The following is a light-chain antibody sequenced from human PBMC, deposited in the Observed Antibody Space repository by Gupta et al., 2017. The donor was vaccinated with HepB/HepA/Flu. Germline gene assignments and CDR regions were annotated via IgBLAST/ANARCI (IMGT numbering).Light chain of an antibody. CDR2: ENN. V-gene: IGLV1-51*02. CDR3: GTWDSSLSAVV. J-gene: IGLJ2*01. Sequence: QSVLTQPPSVSAAPGQQVTISCSGSSSNIGNNYVSWYQQPPGTAPKLLIYENNKRPSGIPDRFSGSKSGTSATLGITGLQTGDEADYYCGTWDSSLSAVVFGGGTKLTVL. CDR1: SSNIGNNY.